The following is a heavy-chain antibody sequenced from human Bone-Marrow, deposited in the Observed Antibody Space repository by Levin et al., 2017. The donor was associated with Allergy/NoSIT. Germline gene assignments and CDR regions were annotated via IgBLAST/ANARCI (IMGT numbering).Heavy chain of an antibody. CDR1: GYTFSTSW. Sequence: ASVKVSCKGSGYTFSTSWLGWVRQMPGKGLDWMGIIYPDDSDTRYSPSFQGQVNISVDKSLNTAYLQWSSLKASDTAIYYCAKAYGRGAYYYYYYMDVWGKGTTVTVSS. V-gene: IGHV5-51*01. D-gene: IGHD3-10*01. J-gene: IGHJ6*03. CDR2: IYPDDSDT. CDR3: AKAYGRGAYYYYYYMDV.